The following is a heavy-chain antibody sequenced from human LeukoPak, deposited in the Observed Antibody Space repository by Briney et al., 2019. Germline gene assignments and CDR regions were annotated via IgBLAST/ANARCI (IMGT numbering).Heavy chain of an antibody. D-gene: IGHD3-22*01. Sequence: GGSLRLSCAASGFTFSSYWISWVRQAPGKRLEWVANIKQDGSEKYYVDSVKGRFTISRDNAKNSLFMQMNSLRAEDTAVYYCARDRSPWNYYDSSGYYPYYYYYGMDVWGQGTTVTVSS. CDR3: ARDRSPWNYYDSSGYYPYYYYYGMDV. V-gene: IGHV3-7*01. CDR2: IKQDGSEK. J-gene: IGHJ6*02. CDR1: GFTFSSYW.